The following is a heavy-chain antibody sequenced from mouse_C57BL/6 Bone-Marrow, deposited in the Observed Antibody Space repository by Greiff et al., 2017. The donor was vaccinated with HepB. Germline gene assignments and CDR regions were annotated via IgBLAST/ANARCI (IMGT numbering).Heavy chain of an antibody. CDR3: ARSGDYDPLYWYFDV. CDR1: GYTFTSYW. J-gene: IGHJ1*03. D-gene: IGHD2-4*01. Sequence: VKLQQPGAELVKPGASVKMSCKASGYTFTSYWITWVKQRPGQGLEWIGDIYPGSGSTNYNEKFKSKATLTVDTSSSTAYMQLSSLTSEDSAVYYCARSGDYDPLYWYFDVWGTGTTVTVSS. CDR2: IYPGSGST. V-gene: IGHV1-55*01.